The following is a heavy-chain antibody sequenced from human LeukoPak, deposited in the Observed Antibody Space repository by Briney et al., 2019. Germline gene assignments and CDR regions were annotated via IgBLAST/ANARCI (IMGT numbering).Heavy chain of an antibody. CDR1: GYTFTGYY. CDR2: INPNSGGT. D-gene: IGHD3-22*01. CDR3: ARGEGTYYYDSSGYCAY. V-gene: IGHV1-2*04. J-gene: IGHJ4*02. Sequence: ASVKVSCKASGYTFTGYYMHWVRQAPGQGLEWMGWINPNSGGTNYAQKFQGWVTMTRDTSISTAYMELSRLRSDDTAVYYCARGEGTYYYDSSGYCAYWGQGTLVTVSS.